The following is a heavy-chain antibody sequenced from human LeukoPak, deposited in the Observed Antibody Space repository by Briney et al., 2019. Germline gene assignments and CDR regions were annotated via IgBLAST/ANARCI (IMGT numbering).Heavy chain of an antibody. D-gene: IGHD3-22*01. CDR2: INAGNGNT. CDR3: ARGFYYDSSGYYEALEPFDI. CDR1: GYTFTSYA. Sequence: ASVKVSCKASGYTFTSYAMHWVRQAPGQRLEWMGWINAGNGNTKYSQKFQGRVTITRDTSASTVYMELNSLRSEDTAVYYCARGFYYDSSGYYEALEPFDIWGQGTMVSVSS. J-gene: IGHJ3*02. V-gene: IGHV1-3*01.